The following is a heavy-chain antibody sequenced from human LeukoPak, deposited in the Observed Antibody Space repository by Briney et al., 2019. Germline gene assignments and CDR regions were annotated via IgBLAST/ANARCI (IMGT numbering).Heavy chain of an antibody. CDR1: GITLSNYG. D-gene: IGHD3-10*01. V-gene: IGHV3-23*01. CDR2: LSGSGGST. J-gene: IGHJ5*02. Sequence: PGGSLRLSCAVSGITLSNYGMTWVRQAPGKGLEGVAGLSGSGGSTNYADSVKGRFTISRGNAKNTLYLQMNSLRAEDTAVYYCARVGSVEAMVRGVTHWFDPWGQGTLVTVSS. CDR3: ARVGSVEAMVRGVTHWFDP.